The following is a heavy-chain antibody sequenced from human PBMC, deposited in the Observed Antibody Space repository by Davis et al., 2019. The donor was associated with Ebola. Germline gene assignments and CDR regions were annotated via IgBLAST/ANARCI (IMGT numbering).Heavy chain of an antibody. J-gene: IGHJ5*02. CDR1: GGSISSYY. V-gene: IGHV4-59*01. Sequence: PSETLSLTCTVSGGSISSYYWSWIRQPPGKGLEWIGYIYYSGSTNYNPSLKSRVTISVDTSKNQFSLKLSSVTAADTAVYYCATLEPSSRGWFDPWGQGTLVTVSS. CDR2: IYYSGST. CDR3: ATLEPSSRGWFDP. D-gene: IGHD6-13*01.